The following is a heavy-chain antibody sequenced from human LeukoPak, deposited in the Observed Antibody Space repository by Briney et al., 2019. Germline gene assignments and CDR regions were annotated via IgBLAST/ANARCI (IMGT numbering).Heavy chain of an antibody. V-gene: IGHV4-34*01. CDR1: SGSFSGYY. D-gene: IGHD3-22*01. CDR3: STDCSSYNRSGYYPSIPYYYYYYMDV. Sequence: PSETLSLTCAVYSGSFSGYYWSWIRQPPGKGLEWIGEINHSGSTNYNPSLKSRVTISVDTSKNQFSLKLSSVTAADTAVYYCSTDCSSYNRSGYYPSIPYYYYYYMDVWGKGTTVTVSS. J-gene: IGHJ6*03. CDR2: INHSGST.